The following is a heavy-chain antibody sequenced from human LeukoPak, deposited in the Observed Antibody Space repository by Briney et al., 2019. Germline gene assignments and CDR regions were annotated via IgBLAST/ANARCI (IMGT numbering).Heavy chain of an antibody. V-gene: IGHV3-21*06. J-gene: IGHJ4*02. CDR1: GFTFSTYS. D-gene: IGHD3-10*02. CDR2: ISSSSTYI. CDR3: ARELFGELSNYFDY. Sequence: PGGSLRLSCAVSGFTFSTYSMNWVRQAPGKGLEWVSSISSSSTYIHYADSVKGRFTISRDNAKNSLYLQMNSLRAEDTAVYYCARELFGELSNYFDYWGQGTLVTVSS.